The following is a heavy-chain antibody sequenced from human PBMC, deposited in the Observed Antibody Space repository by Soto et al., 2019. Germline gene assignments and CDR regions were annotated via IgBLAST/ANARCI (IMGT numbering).Heavy chain of an antibody. V-gene: IGHV3-33*01. CDR1: GFTFSSYG. CDR3: ARDRVVGAPDAFDI. J-gene: IGHJ3*02. CDR2: IWYDGSNK. Sequence: LRLSCAASGFTFSSYGMHWVRQAPGKGLEWVAVIWYDGSNKYYADSVKGRFTISRDNSKNTLYLQMNSLRAEDTAVYYCARDRVVGAPDAFDIWGQGTMVTVSS. D-gene: IGHD1-26*01.